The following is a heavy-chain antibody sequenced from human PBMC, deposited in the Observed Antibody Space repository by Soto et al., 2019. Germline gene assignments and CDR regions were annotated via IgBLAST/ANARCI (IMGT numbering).Heavy chain of an antibody. CDR1: GGSISSSSYY. V-gene: IGHV4-39*02. J-gene: IGHJ4*02. Sequence: SETLSLTCTVSGGSISSSSYYWGWIRQPPGKGLEWIGSIYYSGSTYYNPSLKSRVTISVDTSKNQFSLKLSSVTAADTAVYYCVRDGHSGWHFDSWGQGALVTVSS. CDR2: IYYSGST. CDR3: VRDGHSGWHFDS. D-gene: IGHD6-19*01.